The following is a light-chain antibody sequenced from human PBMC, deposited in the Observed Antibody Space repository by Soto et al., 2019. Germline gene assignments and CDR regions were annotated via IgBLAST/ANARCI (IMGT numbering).Light chain of an antibody. CDR1: QSISSW. Sequence: DIQITQSPSTPSASVGDRVTVTFRASQSISSWLAWYQQKAGKAPKLLIYKASALESGVPSRFSGSGSGTEFTLTISSLEPEDFATYYCQHYNTYPWTFGQGTKVDIK. CDR3: QHYNTYPWT. J-gene: IGKJ1*01. V-gene: IGKV1-5*03. CDR2: KAS.